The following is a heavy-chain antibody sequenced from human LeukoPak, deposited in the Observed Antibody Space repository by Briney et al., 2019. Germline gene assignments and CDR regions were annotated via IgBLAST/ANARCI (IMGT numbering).Heavy chain of an antibody. CDR3: ARWNSGSCSD. V-gene: IGHV3-72*01. D-gene: IGHD1-26*01. Sequence: GGSLRLSCAASGFTYSDHYMDWVRQAPGKGLEWVGRSRNKGQNYITEYAASVKGRFTISRDDSKKSLYLQMNGLKTEDTAVYYCARWNSGSCSDWSQGTLVTVSS. CDR2: SRNKGQNYIT. CDR1: GFTYSDHY. J-gene: IGHJ4*02.